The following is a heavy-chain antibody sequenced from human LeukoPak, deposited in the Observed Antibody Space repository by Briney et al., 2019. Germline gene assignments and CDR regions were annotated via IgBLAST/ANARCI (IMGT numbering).Heavy chain of an antibody. Sequence: EASVKVSCKASAYTFTSYGISWVRQAPGQGLEWMGIINPSGGSTSYAQKFQGRVTMTRDMSTSTVYMELSSLRSEDTAVYYCARDWGGGYGGNSMENQFDYWGQGTLVTVSS. D-gene: IGHD4-23*01. CDR1: AYTFTSYG. V-gene: IGHV1-46*01. CDR2: INPSGGST. J-gene: IGHJ4*02. CDR3: ARDWGGGYGGNSMENQFDY.